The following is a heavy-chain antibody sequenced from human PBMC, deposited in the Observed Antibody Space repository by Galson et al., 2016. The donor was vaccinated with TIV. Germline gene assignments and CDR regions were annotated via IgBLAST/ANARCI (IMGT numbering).Heavy chain of an antibody. CDR1: GFTFSSYW. V-gene: IGHV3-7*01. CDR3: ARDFPPGYGSSFNDY. J-gene: IGHJ4*02. D-gene: IGHD6-13*01. CDR2: IKQDGSEK. Sequence: SLRLSCAASGFTFSSYWMSWVRQAPGKGLEWVANIKQDGSEKYYVDSVKGRFTISRDNAKKSLFLQMNSLRAEDRAVYYFARDFPPGYGSSFNDYWGQGTLVTVSS.